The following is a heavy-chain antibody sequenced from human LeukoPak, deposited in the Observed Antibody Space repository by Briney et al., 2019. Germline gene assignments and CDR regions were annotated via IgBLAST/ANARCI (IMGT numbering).Heavy chain of an antibody. CDR1: GYTFTGYY. CDR2: INPNSGGT. V-gene: IGHV1-2*02. CDR3: ARDRGRDTYYYDSSGYYLFDY. Sequence: ASVKVSCKASGYTFTGYYMHWVRQAPGQGLEWMGWINPNSGGTNYAQKFQGRVTLTRDTSISTAYMELSRLRSDDTAVYYCARDRGRDTYYYDSSGYYLFDYWGQGTLVTVSS. D-gene: IGHD3-22*01. J-gene: IGHJ4*02.